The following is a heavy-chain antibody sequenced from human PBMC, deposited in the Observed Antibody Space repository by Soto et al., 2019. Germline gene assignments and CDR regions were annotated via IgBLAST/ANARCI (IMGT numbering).Heavy chain of an antibody. Sequence: QLQLQESGPGLVKPSESLSLTCTVSGDSFTIDSYYWAWIRQPPGKGLEWLGTISHTGTTFHNPSLKSSLTMSVDTVKNQFSLDSSSVTAADTALYFCARQRDKFGRSLYGLGSWGQGTLVTVSS. J-gene: IGHJ4*02. CDR2: ISHTGTT. CDR1: GDSFTIDSYY. V-gene: IGHV4-39*01. CDR3: ARQRDKFGRSLYGLGS. D-gene: IGHD2-8*01.